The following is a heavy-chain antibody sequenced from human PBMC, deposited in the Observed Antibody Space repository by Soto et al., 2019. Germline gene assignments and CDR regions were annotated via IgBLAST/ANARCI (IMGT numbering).Heavy chain of an antibody. CDR1: GFTFSSYA. Sequence: GGSLRLSCAASGFTFSSYAMSWVRQAPGKGLEWVSAISGSGGSTYYADSVKGRFTISRDNSKNTLYLQMNSLRAEDTAVYYCAKGLVVVVAATTPFAYWGQGTLVTVSA. J-gene: IGHJ4*02. CDR3: AKGLVVVVAATTPFAY. CDR2: ISGSGGST. D-gene: IGHD2-15*01. V-gene: IGHV3-23*01.